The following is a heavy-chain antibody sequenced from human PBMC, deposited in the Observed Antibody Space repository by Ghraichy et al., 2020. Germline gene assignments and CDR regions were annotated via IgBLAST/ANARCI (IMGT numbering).Heavy chain of an antibody. CDR2: INHSGST. CDR3: ARGPPSFGYSTANDY. V-gene: IGHV4-34*01. Sequence: SETLSLTCAVYGGSFSGYYWSWIRQPPGKGLEWIGEINHSGSTNYNPSLKSRVTISVDTSKNQFSLKLSSVTAADTAVYYCARGPPSFGYSTANDYWGQGTLVTVSS. D-gene: IGHD3-22*01. CDR1: GGSFSGYY. J-gene: IGHJ4*02.